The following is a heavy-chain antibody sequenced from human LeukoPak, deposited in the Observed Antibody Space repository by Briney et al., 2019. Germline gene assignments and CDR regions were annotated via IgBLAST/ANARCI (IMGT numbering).Heavy chain of an antibody. J-gene: IGHJ6*03. CDR1: GFTFSSYS. CDR2: ISNSSSYI. CDR3: ARDKYDFWSALRAYYMDV. Sequence: GGSLRLSCAASGFTFSSYSMNWVRQAPGKGLEWVSSISNSSSYIYYADSVKGRFTISRDNSKNTLYLQMNSLRAEDTAVYYCARDKYDFWSALRAYYMDVWGKGTTVTVSS. D-gene: IGHD3-3*01. V-gene: IGHV3-21*01.